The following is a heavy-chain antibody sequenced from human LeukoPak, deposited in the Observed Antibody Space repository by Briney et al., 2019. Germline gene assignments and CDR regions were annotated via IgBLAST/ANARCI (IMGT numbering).Heavy chain of an antibody. CDR1: GYSFTSYW. CDR2: IYPGDSDT. Sequence: GESLKTSCKGSGYSFTSYWIGWVRQMPGKGLEWMGIIYPGDSDTRYNPSFQGQVTISADKSISTAYLQWTSLKASDTAMYYCARRAVAGGFDYWGQGTLVTVSS. J-gene: IGHJ4*02. V-gene: IGHV5-51*01. D-gene: IGHD6-19*01. CDR3: ARRAVAGGFDY.